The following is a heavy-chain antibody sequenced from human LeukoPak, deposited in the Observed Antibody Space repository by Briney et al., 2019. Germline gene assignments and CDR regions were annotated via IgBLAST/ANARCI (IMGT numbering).Heavy chain of an antibody. D-gene: IGHD3-3*01. Sequence: PSETLSLTCAVYGGSFSGYYWSWTRQPPGKGLEWIGEINYSGSTNYNPSLKSRVTISVNTTKNQFSLKLSSMTAADTALYYCAIRTSYYDFCSGYYKPRNWFDRWGQGTLVTVSS. V-gene: IGHV4-34*01. J-gene: IGHJ5*02. CDR2: INYSGST. CDR3: AIRTSYYDFCSGYYKPRNWFDR. CDR1: GGSFSGYY.